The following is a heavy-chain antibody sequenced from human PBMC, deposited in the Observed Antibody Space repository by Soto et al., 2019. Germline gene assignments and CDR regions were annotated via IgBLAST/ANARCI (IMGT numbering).Heavy chain of an antibody. V-gene: IGHV1-24*01. CDR2: FDPEDGET. Sequence: ASVKVSCKVSGYTLTELSMHWVRQAPGKGLEWMGGFDPEDGETIYAQKFQGRVTMTKDTSTDTAYMELSSLRSEDTAVYYCATLARGYSGYEAGWGQGTLVTVSS. CDR1: GYTLTELS. J-gene: IGHJ4*02. CDR3: ATLARGYSGYEAG. D-gene: IGHD5-12*01.